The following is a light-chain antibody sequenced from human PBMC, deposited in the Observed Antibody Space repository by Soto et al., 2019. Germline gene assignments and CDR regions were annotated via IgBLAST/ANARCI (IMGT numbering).Light chain of an antibody. Sequence: EIVLTQSPGTLSLSPGERATLSCRASQSVSSSYLAWYQQKPGQAPRLLIYGASSRATGIPDRFSGSGSGTDFPLTISRLEPEDFAVYYCQQYGSSLPFTFGGGTKVEIK. CDR2: GAS. CDR3: QQYGSSLPFT. CDR1: QSVSSSY. V-gene: IGKV3-20*01. J-gene: IGKJ4*01.